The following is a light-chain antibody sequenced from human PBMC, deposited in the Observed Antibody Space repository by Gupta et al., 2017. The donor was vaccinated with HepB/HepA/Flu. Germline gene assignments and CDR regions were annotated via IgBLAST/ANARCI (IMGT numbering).Light chain of an antibody. J-gene: IGKJ4*01. CDR2: YAS. Sequence: ALTQSPATLSLSRGERATLSCRASQSVSRYLAWYQQKPGHPPRLLIYYASNRATGIPARFIGSRSGADVTLTIISRVAEDFAVYYCQQRSNWPPLIFGGGTKVEI. V-gene: IGKV3-11*01. CDR3: QQRSNWPPLI. CDR1: QSVSRY.